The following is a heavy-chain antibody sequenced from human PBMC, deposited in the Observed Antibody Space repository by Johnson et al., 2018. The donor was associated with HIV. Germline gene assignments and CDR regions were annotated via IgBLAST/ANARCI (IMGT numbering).Heavy chain of an antibody. J-gene: IGHJ3*02. V-gene: IGHV3-15*01. CDR1: GFTFSNAW. CDR3: TTELFEVVGATFEGDAFDI. CDR2: IKSKTDGGTT. D-gene: IGHD1-26*01. Sequence: VQLVESGGGLVKPGGSLRLSCAASGFTFSNAWMSWVRQAPGKGLEWVGRIKSKTDGGTTDYAAPVKGRFTIPRDDSKNTLYLQMNSLKTEDTAVYYCTTELFEVVGATFEGDAFDIWGQGTMVTVSS.